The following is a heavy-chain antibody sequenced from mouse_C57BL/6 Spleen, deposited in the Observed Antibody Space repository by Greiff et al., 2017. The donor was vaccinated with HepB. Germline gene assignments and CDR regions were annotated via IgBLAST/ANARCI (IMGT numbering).Heavy chain of an antibody. D-gene: IGHD2-4*01. V-gene: IGHV1-52*01. J-gene: IGHJ1*03. Sequence: QVQLQQPGAELVRPGSSVKLSCKASGYTFTSYWMHWVKQRPIQGLEWIGNIDPSDSETHYNQQFKDKATLTVDKSSSTAYMQLSSLTSEDSAVYYCARGDYYWYFDVWGTGTTVTVSS. CDR3: ARGDYYWYFDV. CDR2: IDPSDSET. CDR1: GYTFTSYW.